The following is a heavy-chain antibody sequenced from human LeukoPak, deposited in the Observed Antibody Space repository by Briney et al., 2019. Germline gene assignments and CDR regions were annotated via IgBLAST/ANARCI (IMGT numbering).Heavy chain of an antibody. CDR3: ARANSYDGSGHYYEFAY. Sequence: SETLSPTCAVYGGSFSGYYWSWIRQPAGKGLEWIGRIHSSGSTNYNPSLKSRVTMSVDTSKNHFSLKLSSVTAADTAVYYCARANSYDGSGHYYEFAYWGQGTLVTVSS. CDR2: IHSSGST. CDR1: GGSFSGYY. D-gene: IGHD3-22*01. J-gene: IGHJ4*02. V-gene: IGHV4-59*10.